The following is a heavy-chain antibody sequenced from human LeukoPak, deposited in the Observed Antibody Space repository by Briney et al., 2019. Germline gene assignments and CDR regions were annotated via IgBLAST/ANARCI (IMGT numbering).Heavy chain of an antibody. CDR2: ISSSSSYI. V-gene: IGHV3-21*01. J-gene: IGHJ4*02. CDR1: GFTFSSYS. D-gene: IGHD2/OR15-2a*01. CDR3: ARGVPSPFPDPFDH. Sequence: GGSLRLSCAASGFTFSSYSMNWVRQAPGKGLEWVSSISSSSSYIYYADSVKGRFTISRDNSKNTLYLQMNSLRAEDTAVYYCARGVPSPFPDPFDHWGQGTLVTVSS.